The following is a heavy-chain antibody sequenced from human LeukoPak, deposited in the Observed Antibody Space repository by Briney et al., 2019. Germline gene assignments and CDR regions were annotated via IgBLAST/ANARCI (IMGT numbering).Heavy chain of an antibody. D-gene: IGHD3-22*01. CDR2: IYYSGST. V-gene: IGHV4-59*01. Sequence: SETLSLTCTVSGGSISSYYWSWIRQPPGKGLEWIGYIYYSGSTNYNPSLKSRVTISVDTSKNQFSLKLSSVTAADTAVYYCARSLHYYDSSGYLFDIWGQGTMVTVSS. CDR3: ARSLHYYDSSGYLFDI. CDR1: GGSISSYY. J-gene: IGHJ3*02.